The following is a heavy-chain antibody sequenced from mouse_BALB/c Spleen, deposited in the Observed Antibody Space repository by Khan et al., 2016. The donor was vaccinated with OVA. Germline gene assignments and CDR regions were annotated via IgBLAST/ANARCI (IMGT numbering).Heavy chain of an antibody. V-gene: IGHV1-87*01. CDR3: ATHVHYAMDY. Sequence: VQLKESGAELARPGASVNLSCKASGYTFTNYWIHWVRQRPGQGLEWIGSIFPGNDDTNYTQKFKGKATLTADKSSSTACIQIRTLASEDSAVYYCATHVHYAMDYWGQGTSVTVSS. J-gene: IGHJ4*01. CDR2: IFPGNDDT. CDR1: GYTFTNYW.